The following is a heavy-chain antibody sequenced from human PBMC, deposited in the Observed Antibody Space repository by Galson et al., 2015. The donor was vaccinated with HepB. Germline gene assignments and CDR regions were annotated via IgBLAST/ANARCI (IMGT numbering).Heavy chain of an antibody. J-gene: IGHJ3*02. V-gene: IGHV1-18*01. D-gene: IGHD1-14*01. CDR3: SKSTGPAGSSPFDI. Sequence: SVKVSCKASGYTFDSYGLSWVRQAPGQGLEWMGWINTYNGQTNYAQKMQGRVTMTADTSTGTGYLELRTLRSDDTAVYYFSKSTGPAGSSPFDIWGQGTLVTVSS. CDR1: GYTFDSYG. CDR2: INTYNGQT.